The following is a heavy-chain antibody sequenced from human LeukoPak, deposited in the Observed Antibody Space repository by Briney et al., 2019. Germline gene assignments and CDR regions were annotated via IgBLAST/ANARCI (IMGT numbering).Heavy chain of an antibody. J-gene: IGHJ6*03. Sequence: PSETLSLTCTVSGGSISSSSYYWGWIRQPPGKGLEWIGSIYYSGSTYYNPSLKSRVTISVDTSKNQFSLKLSSVTAADTAVYYCARRPYYDFWSGPPPDHYYMDVWGKGTTVTVSS. CDR1: GGSISSSSYY. V-gene: IGHV4-39*01. D-gene: IGHD3-3*01. CDR3: ARRPYYDFWSGPPPDHYYMDV. CDR2: IYYSGST.